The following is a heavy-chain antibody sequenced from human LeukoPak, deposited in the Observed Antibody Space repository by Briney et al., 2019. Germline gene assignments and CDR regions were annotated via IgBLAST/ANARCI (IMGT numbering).Heavy chain of an antibody. CDR2: IRYDGSNK. D-gene: IGHD3-10*01. J-gene: IGHJ4*02. Sequence: PGGSLRLSCASPGFTFSSYWMHWVRQAPGKGLEWVAFIRYDGSNKYYADSVKGRFTISRDNSKNTLYLQMNSLRAEDTAVYYCAKEKGGRFLMVRGVSDYWGQGTLVTVSS. V-gene: IGHV3-30*02. CDR1: GFTFSSYW. CDR3: AKEKGGRFLMVRGVSDY.